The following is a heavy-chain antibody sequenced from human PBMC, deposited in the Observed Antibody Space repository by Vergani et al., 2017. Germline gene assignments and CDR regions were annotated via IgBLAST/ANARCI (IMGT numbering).Heavy chain of an antibody. D-gene: IGHD2-2*01. V-gene: IGHV3-53*04. CDR2: IYSGGST. Sequence: EVQLVESGGGLVQPGGSLRLSCAASGFTVSSNYMSWVRQAPGKGLEWVSVIYSGGSTYDADSVKGRFTISRHNSKNTLYLQMNSLRAEDTAVYYGARFVGDCSSTSCYDYWGQGTLVTVSS. CDR1: GFTVSSNY. J-gene: IGHJ4*02. CDR3: ARFVGDCSSTSCYDY.